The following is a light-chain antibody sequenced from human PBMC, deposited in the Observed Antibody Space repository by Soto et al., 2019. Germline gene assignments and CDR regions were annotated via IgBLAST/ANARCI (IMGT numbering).Light chain of an antibody. V-gene: IGLV2-14*01. CDR2: EVN. J-gene: IGLJ1*01. CDR1: RSDIGDSNF. CDR3: GSWDSSLSAYV. Sequence: QSVLTQPASVSGSPGQSVTISCTGPRSDIGDSNFISWYQHSPGKAPRLLIYEVNNRPSGVSRRFSGSKSGTSATLGITGFQTGDEADYYCGSWDSSLSAYVFGTGTKVTVL.